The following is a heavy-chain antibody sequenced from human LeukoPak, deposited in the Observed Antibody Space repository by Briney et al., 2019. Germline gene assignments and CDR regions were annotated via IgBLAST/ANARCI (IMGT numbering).Heavy chain of an antibody. CDR1: GYSINSDYY. Sequence: SETPSLTCAVSGYSINSDYYWCWIRHSPGRGLEWMGRVYRTGTTYYNPSLNSRLTVSLDMSKNQFSLQLNSVPAADTAVYFCARAGHGSGSYYTWFDPWGQGTLVTVSS. CDR3: ARAGHGSGSYYTWFDP. CDR2: VYRTGTT. D-gene: IGHD3-10*01. J-gene: IGHJ5*02. V-gene: IGHV4-38-2*01.